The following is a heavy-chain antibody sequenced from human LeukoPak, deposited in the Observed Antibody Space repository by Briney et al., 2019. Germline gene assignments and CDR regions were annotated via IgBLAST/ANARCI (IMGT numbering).Heavy chain of an antibody. J-gene: IGHJ4*02. V-gene: IGHV4-34*01. CDR2: INHSGST. CDR1: GGSFSGYY. CDR3: ARLRGQWLVAGFFDY. Sequence: PSETLSLTCAVYGGSFSGYYCSWIRQPPGKGLERIGEINHSGSTNYNPSLKSRVTISVDTSKNQFSLKLSSVTAADTAVYYCARLRGQWLVAGFFDYWGQGTLVTVSS. D-gene: IGHD6-19*01.